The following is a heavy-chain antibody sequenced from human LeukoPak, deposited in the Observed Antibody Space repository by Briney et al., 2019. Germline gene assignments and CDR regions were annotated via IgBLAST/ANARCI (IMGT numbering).Heavy chain of an antibody. CDR3: ARDLFSGPLDY. CDR1: GFTFSSYG. V-gene: IGHV3-23*01. J-gene: IGHJ4*02. CDR2: ISGSGGRT. D-gene: IGHD2-15*01. Sequence: GGSLRLSCAASGFTFSSYGMSWVRQAPGKGLEWVSAISGSGGRTYYEDSVRGRFTISRDNSKNTLYLQMNSLRAEDTAVYYCARDLFSGPLDYWGQGTLVTVSS.